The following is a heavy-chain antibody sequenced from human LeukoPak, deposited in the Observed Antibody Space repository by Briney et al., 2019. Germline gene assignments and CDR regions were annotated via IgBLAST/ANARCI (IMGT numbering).Heavy chain of an antibody. CDR1: GYSFTNYW. V-gene: IGHV5-51*01. Sequence: GESLKISCKGSGYSFTNYWIGWVRQMPGNGLEWMGIIYPGDPDTRYSPSFQGQVTISVDKSISTAYLQWSSLKASDTAMYYCGRRGIAAAGTLFDFWGQGTLVTVSS. CDR2: IYPGDPDT. CDR3: GRRGIAAAGTLFDF. D-gene: IGHD6-13*01. J-gene: IGHJ4*02.